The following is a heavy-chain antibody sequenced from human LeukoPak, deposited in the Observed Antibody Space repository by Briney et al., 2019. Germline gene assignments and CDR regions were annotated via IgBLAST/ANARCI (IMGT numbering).Heavy chain of an antibody. J-gene: IGHJ6*02. Sequence: ASVKVSCKASGGTFSSYAISWVRQATGQGLEWMGWMNPNSGNTGYAQKFQGRVTMTRNTSISTAYMELSSLRSEDTAVYYCARGQYYDILTGYSYYYGMDVWGQGTTVTVSS. V-gene: IGHV1-8*02. CDR3: ARGQYYDILTGYSYYYGMDV. D-gene: IGHD3-9*01. CDR1: GGTFSSYA. CDR2: MNPNSGNT.